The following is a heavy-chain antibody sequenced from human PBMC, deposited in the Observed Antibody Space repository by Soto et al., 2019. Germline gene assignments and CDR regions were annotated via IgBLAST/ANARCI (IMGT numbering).Heavy chain of an antibody. D-gene: IGHD2-2*01. CDR3: ARVRPPTRTRPAAVLYYVAY. CDR2: IYHVGFT. V-gene: IGHV4-4*02. CDR1: GASVSSSHW. Sequence: QVHLQESGPGLVKPSGTLSLTCGVSGASVSSSHWWTWVRQPPGKGLEWIGEIYHVGFTSYNPSLNIRVIMSMDQSRNQFSLKMSSVTAADTAVYYCARVRPPTRTRPAAVLYYVAYWGQGSMVTVSS. J-gene: IGHJ4*02.